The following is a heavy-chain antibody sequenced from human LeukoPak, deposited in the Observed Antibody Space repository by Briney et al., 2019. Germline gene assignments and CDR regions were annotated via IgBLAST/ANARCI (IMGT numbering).Heavy chain of an antibody. V-gene: IGHV4-30-4*07. J-gene: IGHJ3*02. CDR3: ARDMRYCSSTSCPYDAFDI. Sequence: SETLSLTCAVSGGSISSGGYSWSWIRQPPGKGLEWIGYIYYSVNTYYSPSLKSRVTISVDTSKNQFSLKLSSVTAADTAVYYCARDMRYCSSTSCPYDAFDIWGQGTMVTVSS. CDR1: GGSISSGGYS. D-gene: IGHD2-2*01. CDR2: IYYSVNT.